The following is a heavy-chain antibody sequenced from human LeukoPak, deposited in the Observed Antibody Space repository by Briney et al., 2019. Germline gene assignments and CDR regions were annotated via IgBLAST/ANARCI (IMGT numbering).Heavy chain of an antibody. J-gene: IGHJ5*02. CDR2: LYSRGST. CDR1: GGSFSGYY. CDR3: ARHGSGWYGTNWFDP. Sequence: SETLSLTCAVYGGSFSGYYWGWIRQPPGKGLEWIGSLYSRGSTYYNPSLKSRVTIFVDTSKNQFSLKLSSVTAADTAVYYCARHGSGWYGTNWFDPWGQGTLVTVSS. D-gene: IGHD6-19*01. V-gene: IGHV4-39*01.